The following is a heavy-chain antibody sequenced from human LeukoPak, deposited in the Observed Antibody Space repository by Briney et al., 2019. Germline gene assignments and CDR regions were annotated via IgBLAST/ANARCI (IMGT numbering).Heavy chain of an antibody. Sequence: ASVKVSCKASGYTFTIYGISWVRQAPGQGLEWMGWISAYNGNTNYAQKLQGRVTMTTDTSTSTAYMELRSLRSDDTAVYYCARDNDIVVVPAVYYYGMDVWGQGTTVTVSS. CDR1: GYTFTIYG. J-gene: IGHJ6*02. CDR3: ARDNDIVVVPAVYYYGMDV. V-gene: IGHV1-18*01. CDR2: ISAYNGNT. D-gene: IGHD2-2*01.